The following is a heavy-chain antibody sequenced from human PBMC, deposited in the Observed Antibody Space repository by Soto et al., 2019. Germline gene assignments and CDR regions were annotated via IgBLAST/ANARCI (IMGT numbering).Heavy chain of an antibody. CDR2: INSDGSST. V-gene: IGHV3-74*01. CDR1: GFTFSSYW. D-gene: IGHD2-15*01. CDR3: ARVVSYCTGGSCHFDY. Sequence: EVQLVESGGGLVQPGGSLRLSCAASGFTFSSYWMHWVRQAPGKGLVWVSRINSDGSSTGYADSVKGRLTISRDNAKNTLYLQMNSLTAEDTAVYYCARVVSYCTGGSCHFDYWGQGTLVTVSS. J-gene: IGHJ4*02.